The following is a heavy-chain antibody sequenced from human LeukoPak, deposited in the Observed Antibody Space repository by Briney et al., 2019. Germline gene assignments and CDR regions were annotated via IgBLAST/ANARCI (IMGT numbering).Heavy chain of an antibody. Sequence: ASVKVSCKVSGYTLTELSMHWVRQAPGKGLEWMGGFDPEDGETIYAQKFQGRVTMTEDTSTDTAYMELSSLRSEDTAVYYCATVYNPPPRDNDAFDIWGQGTMVTVSS. CDR3: ATVYNPPPRDNDAFDI. J-gene: IGHJ3*02. CDR1: GYTLTELS. CDR2: FDPEDGET. D-gene: IGHD5-24*01. V-gene: IGHV1-24*01.